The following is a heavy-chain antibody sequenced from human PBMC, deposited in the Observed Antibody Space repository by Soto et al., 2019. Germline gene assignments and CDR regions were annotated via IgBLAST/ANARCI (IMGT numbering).Heavy chain of an antibody. CDR1: GGTFSSYA. CDR3: ARDSGTMVRGVIIPSDYYGMDV. J-gene: IGHJ6*02. CDR2: IIPIFGTA. V-gene: IGHV1-69*01. D-gene: IGHD3-10*01. Sequence: QVQLVQSGAEVKQPGSSVKVSCKASGGTFSSYAISWVRQAPGQGLEWMGGIIPIFGTANYAQKFQGRVTITADESTSTAYMELSSLRSEDTAVYYCARDSGTMVRGVIIPSDYYGMDVWGQGTTVTVSS.